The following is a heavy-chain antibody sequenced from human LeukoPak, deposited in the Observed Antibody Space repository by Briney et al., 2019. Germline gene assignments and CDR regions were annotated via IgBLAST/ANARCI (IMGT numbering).Heavy chain of an antibody. CDR2: INSEGTST. Sequence: GGSLRLSCVGSGFTFSGYWMHWVRQAPGQGLVWVSRINSEGTSTTHADSVKGRFTISRDNAKNTLYLQMNGLRAEDTAVYYCARDKSGSHYYLDVWGKGATVTVSS. CDR3: ARDKSGSHYYLDV. J-gene: IGHJ6*03. D-gene: IGHD1-26*01. CDR1: GFTFSGYW. V-gene: IGHV3-74*01.